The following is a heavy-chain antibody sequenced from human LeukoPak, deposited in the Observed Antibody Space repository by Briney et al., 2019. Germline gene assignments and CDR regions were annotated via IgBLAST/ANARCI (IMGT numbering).Heavy chain of an antibody. CDR3: ARELDIVVVTANGY. CDR1: GFTFDDYG. D-gene: IGHD2-21*02. V-gene: IGHV3-20*04. CDR2: INWNGGST. J-gene: IGHJ4*02. Sequence: PGGSLRLSCAASGFTFDDYGMSWVRQAPGKGLEWVSGINWNGGSTGYADSVKGRFTISRDNAKNSLYLQMNSLRAEDTAVYYCARELDIVVVTANGYWGQGTLVTVSS.